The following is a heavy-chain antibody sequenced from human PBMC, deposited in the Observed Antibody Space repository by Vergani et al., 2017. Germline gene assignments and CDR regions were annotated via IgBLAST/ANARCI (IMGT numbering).Heavy chain of an antibody. Sequence: QITLNESGPTLVKPTQTLTLSCTFSGFSLNTRGVSVAWIRQPPGKALDLLALIYWNDDQHYSPSLNNRVTITKDTYKNKVVLTMTNMAYVDTGSYYCVYRKAGCGTTGCFYPFYYYYYIDVWGKGTPVTVSS. CDR3: VYRKAGCGTTGCFYPFYYYYYIDV. J-gene: IGHJ6*03. CDR1: GFSLNTRGVS. CDR2: IYWNDDQ. V-gene: IGHV2-5*04. D-gene: IGHD1-7*01.